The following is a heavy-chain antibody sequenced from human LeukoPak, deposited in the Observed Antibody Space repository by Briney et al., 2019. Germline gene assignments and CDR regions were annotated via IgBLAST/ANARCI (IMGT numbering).Heavy chain of an antibody. J-gene: IGHJ4*02. CDR3: ARDKTEVGAYYGLIDY. CDR1: GFTFSSYS. V-gene: IGHV3-21*01. CDR2: ISSSSSYI. Sequence: GGSLRLSCAASGFTFSSYSMNWVRQAPGKGLEWVSSISSSSSYIYYADSVKGRFTISRDNAKNSLYLQMNSLRAEDTAVYYCARDKTEVGAYYGLIDYWGQGTLVTVS. D-gene: IGHD3-10*01.